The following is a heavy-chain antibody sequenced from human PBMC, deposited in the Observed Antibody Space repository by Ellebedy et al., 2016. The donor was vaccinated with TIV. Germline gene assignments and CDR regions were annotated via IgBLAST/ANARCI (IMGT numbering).Heavy chain of an antibody. V-gene: IGHV1-3*04. Sequence: ASVKVSXXASGHTFTTYGIHWVRQAPGQRLEWMGWINTGNGNTKYSQTFQGRVTITRDYMELSGLMSEDTAVYYCATREWQDPMDVWGQGTTVTVSS. CDR3: ATREWQDPMDV. CDR2: INTGNGNT. D-gene: IGHD3-3*01. J-gene: IGHJ6*02. CDR1: GHTFTTYG.